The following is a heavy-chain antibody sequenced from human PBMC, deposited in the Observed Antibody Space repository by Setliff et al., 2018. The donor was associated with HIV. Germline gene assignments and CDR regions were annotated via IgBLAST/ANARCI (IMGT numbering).Heavy chain of an antibody. CDR1: GYSFSNSW. Sequence: GESLKISCKASGYSFSNSWITWVRQMPGKGLEWVANIDPSDSYANYSPSFEAHVTILADRSITTAYFQWSRLRASDTAIYYCARRATDYGDKRCFDYWGQGTQVTVSS. V-gene: IGHV5-10-1*01. D-gene: IGHD4-17*01. CDR2: IDPSDSYA. J-gene: IGHJ4*02. CDR3: ARRATDYGDKRCFDY.